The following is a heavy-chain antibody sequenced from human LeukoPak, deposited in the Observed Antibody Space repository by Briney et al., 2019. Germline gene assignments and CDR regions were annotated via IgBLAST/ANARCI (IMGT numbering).Heavy chain of an antibody. CDR2: INAGNGNT. V-gene: IGHV1-3*01. CDR1: GYTFTNYA. Sequence: ASVKVSCKASGYTFTNYAMHWVRQAPGQRLEWMGWINAGNGNTKYSQKFQGRVTITGDTSASTAYMEVSSLRSEDTAVYYCARLSVLGAFDIWGQGTMVTVSS. CDR3: ARLSVLGAFDI. D-gene: IGHD7-27*01. J-gene: IGHJ3*02.